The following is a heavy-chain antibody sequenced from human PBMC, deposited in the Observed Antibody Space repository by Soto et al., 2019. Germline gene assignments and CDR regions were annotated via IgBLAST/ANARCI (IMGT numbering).Heavy chain of an antibody. V-gene: IGHV3-7*05. D-gene: IGHD6-25*01. J-gene: IGHJ3*02. CDR1: GFTFGNYW. CDR2: IKGDGSAK. Sequence: GGSLRLACAVSGFTFGNYWMTWVRQAPGKGLERVANIKGDGSAKSYLDSVRGRFTVSRDNAENSLFLQMNILRAEDTAQYYFACVLFPGSSGYYLDSIDIWGQGTMVTVSS. CDR3: ACVLFPGSSGYYLDSIDI.